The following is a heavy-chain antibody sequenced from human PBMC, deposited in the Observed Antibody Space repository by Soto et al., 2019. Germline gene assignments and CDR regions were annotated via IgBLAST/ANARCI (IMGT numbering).Heavy chain of an antibody. CDR3: ARGVKYGAYSRWFDP. CDR1: GYTFTSYD. CDR2: MNPNSGNT. V-gene: IGHV1-8*01. D-gene: IGHD4-17*01. J-gene: IGHJ5*02. Sequence: ASVKVSCKASGYTFTSYDINWVRQATGQGLEWMGWMNPNSGNTGYAQKFQGRVTMTRDTSISTAYMELSSLRSEDTAVYFCARGVKYGAYSRWFDPWGQGTLVTVSS.